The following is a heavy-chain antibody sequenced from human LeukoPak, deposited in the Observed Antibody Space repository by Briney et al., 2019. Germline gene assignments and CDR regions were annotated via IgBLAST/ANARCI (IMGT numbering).Heavy chain of an antibody. J-gene: IGHJ4*02. CDR3: AGDLEYTFDY. V-gene: IGHV3-74*01. CDR2: IDIDGGT. CDR1: GFTFSHHY. Sequence: GGSLKLSCAASGFTFSHHYMHWVRQAPGKGLVWVARIDIDGGTGYADSVKGRFTISRDNAKNTVYLQMNSLRAEDTAVYYCAGDLEYTFDYWGQGTSVTVSS. D-gene: IGHD2/OR15-2a*01.